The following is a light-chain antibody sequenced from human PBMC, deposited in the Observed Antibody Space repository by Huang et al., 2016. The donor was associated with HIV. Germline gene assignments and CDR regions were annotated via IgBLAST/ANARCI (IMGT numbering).Light chain of an antibody. V-gene: IGKV2-28*01. J-gene: IGKJ2*01. CDR2: LAS. CDR3: MQALQTPYT. CDR1: QILLDRNGHNN. Sequence: DIVMTQSPLSLSVAPGEPASIACTSSQILLDRNGHNNVDWYLQKPGQSPQLLIYLASNRASGVPDRFSGSGSGKNFTLIIGGVEAEDVGVYYCMQALQTPYTFGQGTKLEIK.